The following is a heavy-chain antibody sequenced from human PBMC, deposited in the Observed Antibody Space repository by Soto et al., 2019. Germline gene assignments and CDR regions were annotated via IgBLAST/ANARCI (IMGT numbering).Heavy chain of an antibody. V-gene: IGHV1-69*12. CDR2: IIPIFGTA. D-gene: IGHD1-7*01. CDR3: ASHGITGTWVYCCGMDV. J-gene: IGHJ6*02. CDR1: GGTFSSYA. Sequence: QVQLVQSGAEVKKPGSSVKVSCKASGGTFSSYAISWVRQAPGQGLEWMGGIIPIFGTANYAQKFQGRVTITADESTSTAYMELSSLRSEDTAVYYCASHGITGTWVYCCGMDVWGQGTTVTVSS.